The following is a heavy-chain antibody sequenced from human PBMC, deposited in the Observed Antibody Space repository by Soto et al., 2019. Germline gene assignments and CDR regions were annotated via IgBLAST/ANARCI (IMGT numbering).Heavy chain of an antibody. J-gene: IGHJ5*02. D-gene: IGHD6-13*01. CDR2: IYYSGST. V-gene: IGHV4-39*01. CDR1: GGSISSSSYY. Sequence: QLQLQESGPGLVKPSETLSLTCTVSGGSISSSSYYWGWIRQPPGKGLEWIGSIYYSGSTYYNPSLKGRVTISVDTSKSQFSLKLSSVTAADTAVYYCARQGYSSSWYKVNWFDPWGQGTPVTVSS. CDR3: ARQGYSSSWYKVNWFDP.